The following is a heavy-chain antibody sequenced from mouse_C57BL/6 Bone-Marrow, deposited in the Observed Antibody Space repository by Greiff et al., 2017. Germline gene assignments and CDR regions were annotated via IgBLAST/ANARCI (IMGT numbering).Heavy chain of an antibody. CDR1: GYTFTDYY. D-gene: IGHD1-1*01. V-gene: IGHV1-26*01. J-gene: IGHJ4*01. Sequence: EVQLQQSGPELVKPGASVKISCKASGYTFTDYYMHWVQQSHGKSLEWIGDINPNNGGTSYNQKFKGKATLTVDKSSSTAYMELRSLTSEDSAVYYCARPSGKAMDYWGQGTSVTVSA. CDR3: ARPSGKAMDY. CDR2: INPNNGGT.